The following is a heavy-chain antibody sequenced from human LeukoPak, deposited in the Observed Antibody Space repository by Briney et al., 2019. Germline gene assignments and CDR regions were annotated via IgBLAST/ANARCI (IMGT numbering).Heavy chain of an antibody. V-gene: IGHV4-39*01. J-gene: IGHJ6*03. CDR3: ARQRCSSTSCKYYYYYMDV. CDR2: IHYSGNT. CDR1: GGSISSSSYY. D-gene: IGHD2-2*01. Sequence: SETLSLTCTVSGGSISSSSYYWGWIRQPPGKGLEWNGSIHYSGNTYYNPSLKSRVTVSVDTSKNQFSLKLTSVTAADTAVYYCARQRCSSTSCKYYYYYMDVWGKGTTVTVSS.